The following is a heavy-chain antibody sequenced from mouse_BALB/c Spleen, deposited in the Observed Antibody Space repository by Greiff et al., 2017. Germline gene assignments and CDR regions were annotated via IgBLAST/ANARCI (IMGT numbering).Heavy chain of an antibody. V-gene: IGHV1-82*01. CDR2: IYPGDGDT. J-gene: IGHJ4*01. CDR3: ARPYRYDGGYYAMDY. Sequence: VKLMESGPELVKPGASVKISCKASGYAFSSSWMNWVKQRPGQGLEWIGRIYPGDGDTNYNGKFKGKATLTADKSSSTAYMQLSSLTSVDSAVYFCARPYRYDGGYYAMDYWGQGTSVTVSS. CDR1: GYAFSSSW. D-gene: IGHD2-14*01.